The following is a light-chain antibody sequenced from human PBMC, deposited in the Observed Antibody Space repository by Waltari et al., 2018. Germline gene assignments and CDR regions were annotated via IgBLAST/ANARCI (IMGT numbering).Light chain of an antibody. Sequence: QSVLTHPPPASGTPGQRATIPCSGSSPNTRKHYAYWYQQLPGTAPKLLIDRNNQRPSGVPDRFSGSKSGTSASLAISGLRSEDEADYYCAAWDDSLVLFGGGTKLTVL. V-gene: IGLV1-47*01. CDR1: SPNTRKHY. CDR2: RNN. CDR3: AAWDDSLVL. J-gene: IGLJ2*01.